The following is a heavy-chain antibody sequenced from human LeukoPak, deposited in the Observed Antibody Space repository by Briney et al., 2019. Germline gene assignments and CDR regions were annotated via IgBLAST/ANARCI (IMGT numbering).Heavy chain of an antibody. CDR2: ISSSGSTI. J-gene: IGHJ4*02. Sequence: GGSLRLSCAASGFXFSSYEMNWVRQAPGKGLEWVSYISSSGSTIYYADSVKGRFTISRDNAKNSLYLQMNSLRAEDTAVYYCARVRDYGDYGDYWGQGTLVTVSS. D-gene: IGHD4-17*01. CDR3: ARVRDYGDYGDY. V-gene: IGHV3-48*03. CDR1: GFXFSSYE.